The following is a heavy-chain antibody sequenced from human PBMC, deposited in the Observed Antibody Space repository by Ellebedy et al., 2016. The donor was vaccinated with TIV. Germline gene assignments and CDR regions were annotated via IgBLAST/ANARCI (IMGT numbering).Heavy chain of an antibody. CDR3: ARRGAGGYCSSTSCYAPYGMDV. V-gene: IGHV1-18*01. D-gene: IGHD2-2*01. Sequence: ASVKVSXKASGYTFTSYGISWVRQAPGQGLEWMGWISAYNGNTNYAQKLQGRVTMTTDTSTSTAYMELRSLRSDDTAVYYCARRGAGGYCSSTSCYAPYGMDVWGQGTTVTVSS. J-gene: IGHJ6*02. CDR2: ISAYNGNT. CDR1: GYTFTSYG.